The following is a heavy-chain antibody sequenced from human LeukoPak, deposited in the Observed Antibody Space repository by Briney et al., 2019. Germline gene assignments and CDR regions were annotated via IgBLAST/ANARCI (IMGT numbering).Heavy chain of an antibody. V-gene: IGHV3-30-3*01. CDR2: ISYDGSNK. CDR3: ARDPPQQRS. D-gene: IGHD6-25*01. CDR1: GFTFSSYA. Sequence: PGRSLRLSCAASGFTFSSYAMHWVRQAPGKGLEWVAVISYDGSNKYYADSVKGRFTISRDNAKNSLYLQMNSLRAEDTAVYYCARDPPQQRSWGQGTLVTVSS. J-gene: IGHJ5*02.